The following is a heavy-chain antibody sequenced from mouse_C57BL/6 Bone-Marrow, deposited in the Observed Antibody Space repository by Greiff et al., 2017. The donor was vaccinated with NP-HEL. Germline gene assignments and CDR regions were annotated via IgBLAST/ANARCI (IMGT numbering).Heavy chain of an antibody. CDR2: INSDGGST. D-gene: IGHD2-4*01. Sequence: EVMLVESGGGLVQPGESLKLSCESNEYEFPSHDMSWVRKTPEKRLELVAAINSDGGSTYYPDTMERRFIISRDNTKKTLYLQMSSLRSEDTALYYCARCPHDYDGPYYYAMDYWGQGTSVTVSS. J-gene: IGHJ4*01. CDR3: ARCPHDYDGPYYYAMDY. CDR1: EYEFPSHD. V-gene: IGHV5-2*01.